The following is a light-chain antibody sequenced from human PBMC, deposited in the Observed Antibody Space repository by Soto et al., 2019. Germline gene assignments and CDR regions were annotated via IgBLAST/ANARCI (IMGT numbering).Light chain of an antibody. CDR1: QGISNY. J-gene: IGKJ1*01. V-gene: IGKV1-27*01. Sequence: IQMTQSPSSLSASVGDRVTITCRASQGISNYLAWYQQKPGTVPKLLISAASTLQTGVPSRFSGGGSGTEFTLTISSLQPDDFATYYCQQYNSYSWTFGQGTKVDIK. CDR2: AAS. CDR3: QQYNSYSWT.